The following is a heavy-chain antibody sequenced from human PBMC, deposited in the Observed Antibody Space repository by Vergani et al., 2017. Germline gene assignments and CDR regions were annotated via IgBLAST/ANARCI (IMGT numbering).Heavy chain of an antibody. J-gene: IGHJ5*01. D-gene: IGHD1-26*01. V-gene: IGHV3-23*01. CDR1: GFTFSTYA. CDR3: VKEAGRYENWFDS. CDR2: LTGGGGST. Sequence: EVQLLESGGSLKQPGGSVRLSCAASGFTFSTYAMHWVRQAPGKGLEWVSALTGGGGSTYYADSFKGSFIISRDNSRDTLYLQRNSLRPEDTATYYCVKEAGRYENWFDSWGQGTLVTVSS.